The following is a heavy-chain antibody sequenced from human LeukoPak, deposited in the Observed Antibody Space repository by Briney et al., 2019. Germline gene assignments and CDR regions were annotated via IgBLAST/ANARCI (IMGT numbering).Heavy chain of an antibody. J-gene: IGHJ4*02. CDR3: ARGGRRGSYYFDY. CDR2: ISSSSSYI. CDR1: GFTFSSYS. Sequence: GGSLRLSCAASGFTFSSYSMNWVRQAPGKGLEWVSSISSSSSYIYYADSVKGRFTISRDNAKNSLYLQMNSLRAEDTAVYYCARGGRRGSYYFDYWGQGTLVTVSS. D-gene: IGHD1-26*01. V-gene: IGHV3-21*01.